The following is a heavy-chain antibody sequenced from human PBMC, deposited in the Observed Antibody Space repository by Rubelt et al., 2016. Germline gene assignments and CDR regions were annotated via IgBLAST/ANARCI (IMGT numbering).Heavy chain of an antibody. CDR2: INAGNGNT. J-gene: IGHJ4*02. CDR1: GYTFTSYA. CDR3: ARDLWGYCSGGSCYWTH. Sequence: QVQLLQSGAEVKKPGASVKVSCKASGYTFTSYAMHWLRQAPGHRLEWMGWINAGNGNTKYSLKFQGRVTITRDTSASTAYMELSSLRSDDTAVYYCARDLWGYCSGGSCYWTHWGQGTLVTVSS. V-gene: IGHV1-3*01. D-gene: IGHD2-15*01.